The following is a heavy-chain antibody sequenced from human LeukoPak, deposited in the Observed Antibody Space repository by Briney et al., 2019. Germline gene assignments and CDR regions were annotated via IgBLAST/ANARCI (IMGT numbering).Heavy chain of an antibody. CDR3: VSFYETY. D-gene: IGHD2/OR15-2a*01. CDR1: GFTFSNYA. V-gene: IGHV3-21*01. J-gene: IGHJ4*02. Sequence: GGSLRLSCAASGFTFSNYAMNWVRQAPGKGLEWVSSISASTTYIRYADSVEGRFTISRDNGENTLYLQMNSLRAEDTAVYYCVSFYETYWGRETLVTVSS. CDR2: ISASTTYI.